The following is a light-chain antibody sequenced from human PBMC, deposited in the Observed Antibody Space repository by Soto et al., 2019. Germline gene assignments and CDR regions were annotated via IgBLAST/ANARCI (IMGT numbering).Light chain of an antibody. Sequence: DIVMTQSPDSLAVSLGERATINCKSSQSVLYNSNNKNYLAWYQQKPGQPPKLLIYWASTRESGVPVRFSGSGSGTDFTLTISSLQAEDVAVYYCQQYYSTPYTFGQGTKLEIK. V-gene: IGKV4-1*01. J-gene: IGKJ2*01. CDR3: QQYYSTPYT. CDR1: QSVLYNSNNKNY. CDR2: WAS.